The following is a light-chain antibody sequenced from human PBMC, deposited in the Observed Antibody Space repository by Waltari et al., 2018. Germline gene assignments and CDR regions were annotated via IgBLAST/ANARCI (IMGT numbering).Light chain of an antibody. V-gene: IGLV6-57*02. CDR2: DDN. CDR3: QSFDRSSVV. Sequence: NFVLNQPHSVSESPGKTVTISCTGSSGNIARTHVQWFQQRPGSAPTPVSYDDNQRPSGVPDRFSGSIDRSSNSASRTISGLTTEDEADYYCQSFDRSSVVFGGGTKLTVL. J-gene: IGLJ2*01. CDR1: SGNIARTH.